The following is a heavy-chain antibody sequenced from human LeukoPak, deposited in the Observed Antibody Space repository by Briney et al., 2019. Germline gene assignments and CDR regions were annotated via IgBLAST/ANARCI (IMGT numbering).Heavy chain of an antibody. Sequence: PGGSLRLSCAASGFTFDDYGMSWVRQAPGKGLEWVSGINWNGGSTGYADSVKGRFTISRDNAKNTLYLQMDSLRAEDTAVYYCARDLNRRVFTDYWGQGTLVTVSS. J-gene: IGHJ4*02. CDR2: INWNGGST. CDR3: ARDLNRRVFTDY. V-gene: IGHV3-20*04. CDR1: GFTFDDYG.